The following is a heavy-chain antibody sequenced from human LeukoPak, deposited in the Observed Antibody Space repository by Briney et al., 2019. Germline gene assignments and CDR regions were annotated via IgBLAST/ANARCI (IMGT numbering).Heavy chain of an antibody. D-gene: IGHD4-17*01. J-gene: IGHJ4*02. V-gene: IGHV3-23*01. CDR1: GFTFSSYA. Sequence: GGSLRLSCAASGFTFSSYAMSWVRQTPGKGLEWVSAISGSGGSTYYADSVKGRFTISRDNSKNTLYLQMNSLRAEDTAVYYCAKDASAPGDYESYYFDYWGQGTLVTVSS. CDR2: ISGSGGST. CDR3: AKDASAPGDYESYYFDY.